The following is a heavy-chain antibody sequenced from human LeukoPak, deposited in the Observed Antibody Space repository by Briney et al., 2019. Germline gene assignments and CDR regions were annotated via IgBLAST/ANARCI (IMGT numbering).Heavy chain of an antibody. D-gene: IGHD2-15*01. CDR3: ARDRATGYFDL. CDR1: GGSISSYF. Sequence: SETLSLTCTVSGGSISSYFWSWVRQPPGKGLEWIGYIYNSGSTNYNPSLKSRVTISVDTSKNQFSLKLSSVTAADTAVYYCARDRATGYFDLWGRGTLVTVSS. V-gene: IGHV4-59*01. J-gene: IGHJ2*01. CDR2: IYNSGST.